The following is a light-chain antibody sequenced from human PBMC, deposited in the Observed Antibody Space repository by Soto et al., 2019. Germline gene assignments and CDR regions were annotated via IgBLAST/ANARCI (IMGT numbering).Light chain of an antibody. CDR3: QQYGYSPDTDRWT. CDR2: GAS. CDR1: QSVRSSS. Sequence: EIVLTQSPGTLSLSPGERASLFCRACQSVRSSSLAWYQQKRGQPPRLLIYGASSRATGIPDRFSGSGSGTYFTLTISRLEPEDFAVYFCQQYGYSPDTDRWTFGQGTKVEIQ. V-gene: IGKV3-20*01. J-gene: IGKJ1*01.